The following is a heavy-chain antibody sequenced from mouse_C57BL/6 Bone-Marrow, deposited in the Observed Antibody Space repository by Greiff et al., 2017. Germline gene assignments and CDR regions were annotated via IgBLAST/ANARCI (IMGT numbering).Heavy chain of an antibody. CDR1: GYTFTSYG. CDR2: IYPRSGNT. J-gene: IGHJ2*01. V-gene: IGHV1-81*01. Sequence: QVQLKESGAELARPGASVKLSCKASGYTFTSYGISWVKQRTGQGLEWIGEIYPRSGNTYYNEKFKGKATLTADKSSSTAYMELRSLTTEDSAVYFCARRGRFPNYCDYWGQGTTLTVSS. CDR3: ARRGRFPNYCDY.